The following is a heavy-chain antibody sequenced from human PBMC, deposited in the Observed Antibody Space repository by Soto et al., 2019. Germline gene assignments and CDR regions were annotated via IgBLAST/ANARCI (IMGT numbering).Heavy chain of an antibody. Sequence: ASVKVSCKASGYTFTSYAMHWVRQAPGQRLEWMGWINAGNGNTKYSQKFQGRVTITRDTSASTAYMELSSLRSEDTAVYYCARGNRYDILTGAQFDYWGQGTLVTVSS. CDR2: INAGNGNT. J-gene: IGHJ4*02. D-gene: IGHD3-9*01. V-gene: IGHV1-3*01. CDR1: GYTFTSYA. CDR3: ARGNRYDILTGAQFDY.